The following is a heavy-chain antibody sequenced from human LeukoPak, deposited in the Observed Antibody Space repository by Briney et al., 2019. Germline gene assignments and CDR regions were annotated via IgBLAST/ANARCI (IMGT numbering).Heavy chain of an antibody. J-gene: IGHJ4*02. CDR2: INPNSGGT. CDR1: GYTFTGYY. V-gene: IGHV1-2*02. D-gene: IGHD2-21*01. Sequence: GASVKVSCKASGYTFTGYYMHWVRQAPGQGLEWMGWINPNSGGTNYAQKFQGRVTMTRDTSISTAYMELSRLRSDDTAVYYCARVGSYTYCGGDCYADYWGQGTLVTVSS. CDR3: ARVGSYTYCGGDCYADY.